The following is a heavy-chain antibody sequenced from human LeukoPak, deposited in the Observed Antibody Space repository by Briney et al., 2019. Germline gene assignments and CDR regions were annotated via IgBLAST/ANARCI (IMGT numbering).Heavy chain of an antibody. V-gene: IGHV3-74*01. CDR3: VGSHGAAY. J-gene: IGHJ4*02. D-gene: IGHD3-10*01. CDR2: LNGNGADT. Sequence: PGGSLRLSCAASGFTFSNYWMHWVRQLPGKGLVWVSHLNGNGADTYYADSVKGRFTVSRDNARNTVYLQMNSLRAEDTAVYYCVGSHGAAYWGQGTLVTVSS. CDR1: GFTFSNYW.